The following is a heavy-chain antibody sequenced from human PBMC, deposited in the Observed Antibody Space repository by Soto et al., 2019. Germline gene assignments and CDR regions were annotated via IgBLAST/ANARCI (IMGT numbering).Heavy chain of an antibody. D-gene: IGHD2-15*01. CDR1: GFSLTTGRVG. CDR3: THRLVGSGQGY. V-gene: IGHV2-5*01. Sequence: QITLEETGPTLVKPTQTLTLTCTFSGFSLTTGRVGVGWIRQPPGKALEWLAVIHWNDDNHYSPSLKSRLTITKDTSKNQVVLTLTNMDPEDTATYYCTHRLVGSGQGYWGQGTLVTVSS. J-gene: IGHJ4*02. CDR2: IHWNDDN.